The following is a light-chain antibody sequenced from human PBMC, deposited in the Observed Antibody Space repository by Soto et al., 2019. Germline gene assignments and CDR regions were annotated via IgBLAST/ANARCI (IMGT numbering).Light chain of an antibody. V-gene: IGKV1D-12*01. CDR1: QGISTW. Sequence: DIQMTQSPSSVSASVGDRVTITCRASQGISTWLAWFQQKPGKAPKLLIAAASKLQSGVPSRFIGSGSGTDCTLTINSLQPEDFATYYSQQTNSFPLTFGGGTKVDIK. CDR3: QQTNSFPLT. J-gene: IGKJ4*01. CDR2: AAS.